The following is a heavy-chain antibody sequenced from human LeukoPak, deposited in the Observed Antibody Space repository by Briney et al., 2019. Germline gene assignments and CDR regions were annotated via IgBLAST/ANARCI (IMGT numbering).Heavy chain of an antibody. CDR1: GYTFTDYY. Sequence: ASVKVSCKTSGYTFTDYYLHWVRQAPGQGLEWVGWIHPNTGATHHAQKFQGRLTMTRDTSISTVYMELTRLRSDNTAVYYCARDMGRYSGYDYDYWGQGTLVTASS. CDR2: IHPNTGAT. J-gene: IGHJ4*02. V-gene: IGHV1-2*02. CDR3: ARDMGRYSGYDYDY. D-gene: IGHD5-12*01.